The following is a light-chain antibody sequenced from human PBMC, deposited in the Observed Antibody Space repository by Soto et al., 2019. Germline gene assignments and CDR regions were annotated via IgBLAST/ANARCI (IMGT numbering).Light chain of an antibody. CDR3: QHVISYPPG. CDR1: QGISTF. Sequence: DLQLTQSPSFLSASVGDRVTITCRASQGISTFLAWYQQRPGKAPKLLIYAASTLQSGVPSRFSGSGSGTEFTRTISCLQPEDFATYYCQHVISYPPGFGPGTKVDIK. CDR2: AAS. V-gene: IGKV1-9*01. J-gene: IGKJ3*01.